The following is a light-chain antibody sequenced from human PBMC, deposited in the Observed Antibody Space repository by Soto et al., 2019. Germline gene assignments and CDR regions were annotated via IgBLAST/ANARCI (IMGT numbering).Light chain of an antibody. CDR1: QSVLYSSNNKNY. J-gene: IGKJ2*01. V-gene: IGKV4-1*01. CDR3: QQYYSTPPHT. CDR2: WAS. Sequence: DIVMTQSPGSLAVSLGEKATINCKSSQSVLYSSNNKNYLAWYQQKPGQPPKLLIYWASTRESGVPDRFSGSGSETDFTLTISSLQAEDVAVYYCQQYYSTPPHTFCQGTKLEIK.